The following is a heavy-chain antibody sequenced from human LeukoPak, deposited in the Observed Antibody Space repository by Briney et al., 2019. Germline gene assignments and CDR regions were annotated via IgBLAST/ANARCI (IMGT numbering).Heavy chain of an antibody. J-gene: IGHJ4*02. CDR1: GGSISSFY. Sequence: SETLSLTCSVSGGSISSFYWSWIRQPAGKGLEWIGRIYTSGSTNYNASLKSRVTMSLDTSKNQFSLKLSSVTAADTAVYYCARERYSNGWYVDYWGQGTLITVPS. CDR3: ARERYSNGWYVDY. CDR2: IYTSGST. V-gene: IGHV4-4*07. D-gene: IGHD6-19*01.